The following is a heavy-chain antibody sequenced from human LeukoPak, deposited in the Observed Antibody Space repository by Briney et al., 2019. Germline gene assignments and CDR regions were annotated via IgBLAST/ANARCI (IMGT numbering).Heavy chain of an antibody. Sequence: TGGSLRLSCAASGFTFSSYAMHWVRQAPGKGLEWVAVISYDGSNKYYADSVKGRFTISRDNSKNTLYLQMNSLRAEDTAVYYCARDGGCSGGSCLYWYFDLWGRGTLVTVSS. J-gene: IGHJ2*01. D-gene: IGHD2-15*01. V-gene: IGHV3-30-3*01. CDR2: ISYDGSNK. CDR3: ARDGGCSGGSCLYWYFDL. CDR1: GFTFSSYA.